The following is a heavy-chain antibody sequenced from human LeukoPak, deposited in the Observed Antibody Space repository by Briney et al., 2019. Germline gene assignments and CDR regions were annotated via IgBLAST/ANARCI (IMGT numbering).Heavy chain of an antibody. D-gene: IGHD3-16*01. V-gene: IGHV4-34*01. Sequence: PTETLSLTCAVYYESFSHYFWSWIRQPPGKGLEWIGEISDNGDANYNPSLKSRVTISVDTSRDRFSLQLTSVTVADTAVYYCARCPRLHDYGPYGVGTKFGYNWFDPWGQGTLVTVSS. CDR1: YESFSHYF. CDR2: ISDNGDA. CDR3: ARCPRLHDYGPYGVGTKFGYNWFDP. J-gene: IGHJ5*02.